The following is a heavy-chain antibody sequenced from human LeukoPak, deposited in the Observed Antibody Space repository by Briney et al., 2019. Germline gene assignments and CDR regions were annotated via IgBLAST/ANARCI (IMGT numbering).Heavy chain of an antibody. V-gene: IGHV4-59*01. J-gene: IGHJ4*02. Sequence: PSETLSLTCTVSGGSISSYYWSWIRQPPGKGLEWIGHIYYSGSTNYNPSLKSRVTISVDTTKNQFSLKLSSVTAADTAVYYCAREGASSRPPKSSGYYPFDYWGQGTLVTVSS. D-gene: IGHD3-22*01. CDR1: GGSISSYY. CDR2: IYYSGST. CDR3: AREGASSRPPKSSGYYPFDY.